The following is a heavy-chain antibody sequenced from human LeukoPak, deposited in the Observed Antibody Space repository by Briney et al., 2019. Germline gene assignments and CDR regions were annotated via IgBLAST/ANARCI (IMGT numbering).Heavy chain of an antibody. CDR2: ISSSGSTI. V-gene: IGHV3-11*01. CDR3: AKGRARLGAPPYYYYYGMDV. Sequence: GGSLRLSCAASGFTFSDYYMSWVRQAPGKGLEWVSYISSSGSTIYYADSVKGRFTISRDNSKNTLYLQMNSLRAEDTAVYYCAKGRARLGAPPYYYYYGMDVWGQGTTVTVSS. D-gene: IGHD3-16*01. J-gene: IGHJ6*02. CDR1: GFTFSDYY.